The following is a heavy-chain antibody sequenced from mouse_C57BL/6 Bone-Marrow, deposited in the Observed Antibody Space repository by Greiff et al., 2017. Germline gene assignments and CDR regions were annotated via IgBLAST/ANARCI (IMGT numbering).Heavy chain of an antibody. J-gene: IGHJ1*03. CDR1: GYTFTGYW. V-gene: IGHV1-9*01. CDR2: ILPGSGST. CDR3: AKRTVVERTGYFDV. D-gene: IGHD1-1*01. Sequence: KLSCKATGYTFTGYWIEWVKQRPGHGLEWIGEILPGSGSTNYNEKFKGKATFTADTSSNTAYMQLSSLTTEDSAIYYCAKRTVVERTGYFDVWGTGTTVTVSS.